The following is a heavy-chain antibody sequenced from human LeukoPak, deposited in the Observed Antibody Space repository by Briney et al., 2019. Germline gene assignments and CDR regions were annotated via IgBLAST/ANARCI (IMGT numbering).Heavy chain of an antibody. Sequence: TLSLTCTVPGGSISSGSYYWSWIRQPAGKALEWIGRIYSSGSTNYKPSLKSRVIISVETSKNQFSLKLSSVTAADTAVYYCARVRDYDILTGYGVNWFDPWGQGTLVTVSS. J-gene: IGHJ5*02. CDR3: ARVRDYDILTGYGVNWFDP. D-gene: IGHD3-9*01. V-gene: IGHV4-61*02. CDR1: GGSISSGSYY. CDR2: IYSSGST.